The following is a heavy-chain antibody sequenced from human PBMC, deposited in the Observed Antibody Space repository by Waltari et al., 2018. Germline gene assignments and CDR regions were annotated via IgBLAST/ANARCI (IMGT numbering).Heavy chain of an antibody. V-gene: IGHV4-34*01. D-gene: IGHD4-4*01. Sequence: QVQLQQWGAGLLKPSETLSLTCAVYGGSFSGYYWSLIRQPPGKGLEWIGEINHSGSTNYNPSLKSRVTISVDTSKNQFSLKLSSVTAADTAVYYCARGRRRTHYSNRGWFDPWGQGTLVTVSS. J-gene: IGHJ5*02. CDR1: GGSFSGYY. CDR2: INHSGST. CDR3: ARGRRRTHYSNRGWFDP.